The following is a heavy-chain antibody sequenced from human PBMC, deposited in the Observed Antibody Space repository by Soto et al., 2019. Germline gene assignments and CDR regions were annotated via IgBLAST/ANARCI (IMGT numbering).Heavy chain of an antibody. V-gene: IGHV1-69*01. J-gene: IGHJ3*01. CDR1: GGTLNKHA. CDR3: ARGGTSGWLKGAYDV. Sequence: QVQLVQSGAEVKKPGSSVKVSCRASGGTLNKHAITWVRRAPGLGLEWLGGIIPMFGIPNYPQKFQGRVTITEDDSTNTSHMELNSLTSDDTAVYYCARGGTSGWLKGAYDVWGQGTMVTVSS. D-gene: IGHD6-19*01. CDR2: IIPMFGIP.